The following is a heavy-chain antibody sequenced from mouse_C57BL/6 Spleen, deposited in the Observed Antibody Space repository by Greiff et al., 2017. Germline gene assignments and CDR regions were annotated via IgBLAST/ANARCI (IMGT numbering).Heavy chain of an antibody. CDR1: GFTFSDYY. CDR3: ARGGTSGFAY. CDR2: ISNGGGST. Sequence: EVKLVESGGGLVQPGGSLKLSCAASGFTFSDYYMYWVRQTPEKRLEWVAYISNGGGSTYYPDTVKGRFTISRDNAKNTLYLQMSRLKSEDTAMYYCARGGTSGFAYWGQGTLVTVSA. V-gene: IGHV5-12*01. D-gene: IGHD3-3*01. J-gene: IGHJ3*01.